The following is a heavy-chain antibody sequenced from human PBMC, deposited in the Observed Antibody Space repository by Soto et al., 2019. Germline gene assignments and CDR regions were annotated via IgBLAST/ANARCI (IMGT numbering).Heavy chain of an antibody. Sequence: PSETLSLTCTVSGGSISSSSYYWGWIRQPPGKGLEWIGSIYYSGSTYYNPSLKSRVTISVDTSKNQFSLKLSSVTAADTAVYYCARRRRVTICGVVINDAFDIWGQGTMVTVSS. CDR1: GGSISSSSYY. V-gene: IGHV4-39*01. CDR3: ARRRRVTICGVVINDAFDI. D-gene: IGHD3-3*01. CDR2: IYYSGST. J-gene: IGHJ3*02.